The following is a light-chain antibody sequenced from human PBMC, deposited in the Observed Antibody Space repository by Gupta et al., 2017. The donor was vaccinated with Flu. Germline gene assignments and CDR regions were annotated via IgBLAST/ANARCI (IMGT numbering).Light chain of an antibody. CDR3: CSYAGIHTFV. Sequence: SAPTQPASVSGSPGQSITICCTGTSRDVGNYNLVSWYQQHPGTAPKLMIYEATKRPSGVSTRFSGSKSGNTASLTISGRQNEDEADYYCCSYAGIHTFVFGGGTKVTVL. CDR2: EAT. J-gene: IGLJ2*01. CDR1: SRDVGNYNL. V-gene: IGLV2-23*02.